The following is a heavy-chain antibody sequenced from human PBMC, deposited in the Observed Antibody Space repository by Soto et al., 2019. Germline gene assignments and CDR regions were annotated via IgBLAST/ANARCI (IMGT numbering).Heavy chain of an antibody. CDR2: ISQRGSA. Sequence: QVHLQESGPGLVKPSGTLSLTCDVSGASISSVYWWSWVRQSPGKGLEWIGEISQRGSANYRPSLKSRVTMSLDTSKNQSSLRLTSVTAADTAVYYCARYSAVSGTYYFDYWGQGTLVTVSS. D-gene: IGHD6-13*01. CDR3: ARYSAVSGTYYFDY. J-gene: IGHJ4*02. V-gene: IGHV4-4*02. CDR1: GASISSVYW.